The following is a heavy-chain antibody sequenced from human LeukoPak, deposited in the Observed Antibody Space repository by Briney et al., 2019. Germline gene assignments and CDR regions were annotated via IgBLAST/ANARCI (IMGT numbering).Heavy chain of an antibody. CDR2: IYYSGST. J-gene: IGHJ6*02. CDR1: GGSVSSVSYY. CDR3: ARVTGTTSYYYDGMDV. V-gene: IGHV4-61*01. D-gene: IGHD1-7*01. Sequence: PSDTLSLTCTVSGGSVSSVSYYWSWIRQPPGKGREWIGYIYYSGSTNYNPSLKSRVTISVDTSKNQFSLKLSSVTAADTAVYYCARVTGTTSYYYDGMDVWGQGTTVTVSS.